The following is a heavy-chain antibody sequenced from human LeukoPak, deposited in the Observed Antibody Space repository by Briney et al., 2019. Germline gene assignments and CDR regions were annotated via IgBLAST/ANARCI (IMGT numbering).Heavy chain of an antibody. D-gene: IGHD6-19*01. CDR1: GGSFNGYY. V-gene: IGHV4-34*01. CDR3: ARHGGSDWSFDY. Sequence: SETLSLTCAVYGGSFNGYYWTWIRQPPGKGLEWIGEINHSGSTNYNPSLKSRVTISVDTSKNQFSLKLSSVTAADTAVYYCARHGGSDWSFDYWGQGTLVTVSS. CDR2: INHSGST. J-gene: IGHJ4*02.